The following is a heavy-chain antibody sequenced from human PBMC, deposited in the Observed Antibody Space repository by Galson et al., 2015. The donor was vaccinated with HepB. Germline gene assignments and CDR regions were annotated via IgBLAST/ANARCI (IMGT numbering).Heavy chain of an antibody. Sequence: SVKVSCKASGYTFTSYDINWVRQATGQGLEWMGWMNPNSDNTGYAQKFQGRVTMTRNTSISTAYMELRSLKPEDTAIYYCARVDISVAGGRRFDPWGQGTTVTVSS. D-gene: IGHD6-19*01. J-gene: IGHJ6*02. CDR3: ARVDISVAGGRRFDP. CDR2: MNPNSDNT. V-gene: IGHV1-8*01. CDR1: GYTFTSYD.